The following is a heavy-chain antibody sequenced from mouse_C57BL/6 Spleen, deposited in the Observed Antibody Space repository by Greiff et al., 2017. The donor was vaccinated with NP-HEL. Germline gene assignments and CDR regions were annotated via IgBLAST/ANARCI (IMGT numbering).Heavy chain of an antibody. Sequence: VQLKESGPGLVKPSQSLSLTCSVTGYSITSGYYWNWIRQFPGNKLEWMGYISYDGSNNYNPSLKNRISITRDTSKNQFFLKLNSVTTEDTATYYCARDNTTVVAPYAMDYWGQGTSVTVSS. J-gene: IGHJ4*01. CDR2: ISYDGSN. CDR3: ARDNTTVVAPYAMDY. V-gene: IGHV3-6*01. D-gene: IGHD1-1*01. CDR1: GYSITSGYY.